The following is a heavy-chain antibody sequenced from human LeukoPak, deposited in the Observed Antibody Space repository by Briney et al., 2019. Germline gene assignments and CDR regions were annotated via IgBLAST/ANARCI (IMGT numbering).Heavy chain of an antibody. CDR1: GFTFNAYG. CDR3: ARPMGYCSGGSCYSFDY. V-gene: IGHV3-30*03. D-gene: IGHD2-15*01. CDR2: ISYDGSTK. Sequence: GRSLRLSCAASGFTFNAYGMHWVRQAPGKGLEWVAVISYDGSTKDYADSVKGRFTISRDNSKNTLYLQMNSLRPEDTAVYYCARPMGYCSGGSCYSFDYWGQGTLVTASS. J-gene: IGHJ4*02.